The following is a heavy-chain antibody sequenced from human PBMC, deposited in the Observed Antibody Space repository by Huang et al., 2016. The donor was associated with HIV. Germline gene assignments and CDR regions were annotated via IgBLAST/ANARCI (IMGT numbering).Heavy chain of an antibody. CDR1: GGSFTGNY. Sequence: QMQLQQRGAGLLKPSETLSLTCGVSGGSFTGNYLTWIRQAPGKGLEWIGEVNDSGATNYTPSLNGRVTISLDKSNRELSLNLRSVTAADTAVYYCARQWTILEWLLGLDVWGQGTTVSVSS. CDR3: ARQWTILEWLLGLDV. D-gene: IGHD3-3*01. CDR2: VNDSGAT. J-gene: IGHJ6*02. V-gene: IGHV4-34*02.